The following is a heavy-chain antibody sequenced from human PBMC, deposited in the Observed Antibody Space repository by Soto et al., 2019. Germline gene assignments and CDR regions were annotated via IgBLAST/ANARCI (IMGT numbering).Heavy chain of an antibody. Sequence: ASVKVSCKASGYTFTGYYMHWVRQAPGQGLGWMGWINPNSGGTNYAQKFQGRVTMTRDTSISTAYMELSRLRSDDTAVYYCARDMGGGNSPVDYWGQGTLVTVSS. V-gene: IGHV1-2*02. CDR1: GYTFTGYY. J-gene: IGHJ4*02. D-gene: IGHD2-21*02. CDR3: ARDMGGGNSPVDY. CDR2: INPNSGGT.